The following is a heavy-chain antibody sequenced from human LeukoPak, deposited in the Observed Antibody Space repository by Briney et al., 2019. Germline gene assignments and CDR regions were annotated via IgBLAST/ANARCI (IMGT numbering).Heavy chain of an antibody. D-gene: IGHD3-10*01. CDR1: GYTFTSYD. CDR2: MNPNSGNT. J-gene: IGHJ6*03. Sequence: GASVKVSCKASGYTFTSYDINWVRQATGQGLEWMGWMNPNSGNTGYAQKFQGRVTMTRNTSISTAYMELSSLRSEDTAVYYRARVSYGSGSYWGYYYYYYMDVWGKGTTVTVSS. V-gene: IGHV1-8*01. CDR3: ARVSYGSGSYWGYYYYYYMDV.